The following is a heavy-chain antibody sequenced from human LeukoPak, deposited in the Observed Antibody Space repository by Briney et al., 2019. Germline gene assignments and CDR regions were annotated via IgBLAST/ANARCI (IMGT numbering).Heavy chain of an antibody. CDR2: ISAYNGNT. J-gene: IGHJ3*02. CDR3: ARTHDILTGWFDI. CDR1: GYTFTSYD. Sequence: ASVKVSCKATGYTFTSYDISWVRQAPGQGLEWMGWISAYNGNTIYAQKLQGRVTMTTDTSTNTAYMELRSLRSDDTAVYYCARTHDILTGWFDIWGQGTMVTVSS. V-gene: IGHV1-18*01. D-gene: IGHD3-9*01.